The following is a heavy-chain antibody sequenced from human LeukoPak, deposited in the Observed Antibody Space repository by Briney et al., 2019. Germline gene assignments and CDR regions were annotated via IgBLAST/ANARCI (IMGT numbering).Heavy chain of an antibody. V-gene: IGHV3-23*01. J-gene: IGHJ4*02. CDR2: ISASGGST. CDR1: GFTFSTYA. Sequence: GGSLRLSCVASGFTFSTYALTWVRQAPGKGLEWFSGISASGGSTDYADSVKGRFTISRDNSRNTLYLQMNSLRAEDTAIYYCAKGPNYYDSSTYVDYWGQGTLVTVSS. CDR3: AKGPNYYDSSTYVDY. D-gene: IGHD3-22*01.